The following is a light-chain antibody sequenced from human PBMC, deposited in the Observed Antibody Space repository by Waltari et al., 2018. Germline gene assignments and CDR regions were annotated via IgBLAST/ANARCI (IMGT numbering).Light chain of an antibody. CDR3: QQRSHWPMYT. J-gene: IGKJ2*01. CDR1: QSIGSN. CDR2: YAS. V-gene: IGKV6-21*01. Sequence: DIVLTQSPDFQSVTPKEKVTITCRASQSIGSNLHWYQQKPDQSPRLLIRYASQSFSGVPSRFSGSGSGTDFSLTISSLEPEDFVVYYCQQRSHWPMYTFGQGTKLEIK.